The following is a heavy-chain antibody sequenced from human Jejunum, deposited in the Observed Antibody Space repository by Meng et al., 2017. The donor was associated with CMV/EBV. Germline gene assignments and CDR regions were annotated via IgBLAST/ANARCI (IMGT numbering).Heavy chain of an antibody. CDR3: ARDTYLGEYFQH. CDR2: ISPKTGNT. Sequence: CTSSGYTFLDYFISWVRQAPGQGLEWMGWISPKTGNTKYAQKLQDRVSMTTDISTNTAYLDLRGLKSDDTAVYYCARDTYLGEYFQHWGQGTLVTVSS. J-gene: IGHJ1*01. V-gene: IGHV1-18*01. CDR1: GYTFLDYF. D-gene: IGHD2/OR15-2a*01.